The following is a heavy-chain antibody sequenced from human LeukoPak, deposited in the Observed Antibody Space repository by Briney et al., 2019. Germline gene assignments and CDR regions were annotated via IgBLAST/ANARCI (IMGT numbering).Heavy chain of an antibody. J-gene: IGHJ6*02. Sequence: GRSLRLSCAASGFTFSSYGMHWVRQAPGKGLEWVAVIWYDGSNKYYADSVKGRFTISRDNSKNPLYLQMNSLRAEDTAVYYCAREGATVTSHWGYYGMDVWGQGTTVTVSS. D-gene: IGHD4-17*01. V-gene: IGHV3-33*01. CDR1: GFTFSSYG. CDR2: IWYDGSNK. CDR3: AREGATVTSHWGYYGMDV.